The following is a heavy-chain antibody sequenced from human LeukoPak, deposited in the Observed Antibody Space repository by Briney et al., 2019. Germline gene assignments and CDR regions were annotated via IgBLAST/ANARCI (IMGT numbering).Heavy chain of an antibody. CDR1: GFTFSTYG. J-gene: IGHJ3*02. CDR3: ARGSITMIVGWEGLDAFDI. V-gene: IGHV3-33*01. CDR2: IWYDGSNK. Sequence: PGRSLRLSCAAFGFTFSTYGMHWVRQPPGKGLEWVAVIWYDGSNKYYADSVKGRFTISRDNSKNTLYLQMNSLRAEDTAVYYCARGSITMIVGWEGLDAFDIWGQGTMVTVSS. D-gene: IGHD3-22*01.